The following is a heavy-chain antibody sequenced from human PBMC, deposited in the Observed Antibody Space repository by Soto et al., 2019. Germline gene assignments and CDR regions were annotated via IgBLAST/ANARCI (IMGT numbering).Heavy chain of an antibody. CDR1: GYTFTSYD. Sequence: QVHLVQSGAEVKKPGASVKVSCKASGYTFTSYDINWVRQATGQGLEWMGWMNPNSGNTGYAQKFQGRVTMTRNTSISTAYMELSSLRSEDTAVYYCARVREWWGAFDIWGQGTIVTVSS. CDR2: MNPNSGNT. J-gene: IGHJ3*02. CDR3: ARVREWWGAFDI. D-gene: IGHD2-15*01. V-gene: IGHV1-8*01.